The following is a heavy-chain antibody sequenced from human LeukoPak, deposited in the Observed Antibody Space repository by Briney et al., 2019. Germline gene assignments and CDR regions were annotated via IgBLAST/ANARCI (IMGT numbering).Heavy chain of an antibody. Sequence: ASVKVSCKASGYTFTGYYMHWVRQAPGQGLEWMGWINLNSGGTNDAQKFQDRVTMTRDTSISTAYMELSRLRFDDTAVYYCARSPDILTGENFDYWGQGTLVTVSS. D-gene: IGHD3-9*01. J-gene: IGHJ4*02. CDR2: INLNSGGT. V-gene: IGHV1-2*02. CDR1: GYTFTGYY. CDR3: ARSPDILTGENFDY.